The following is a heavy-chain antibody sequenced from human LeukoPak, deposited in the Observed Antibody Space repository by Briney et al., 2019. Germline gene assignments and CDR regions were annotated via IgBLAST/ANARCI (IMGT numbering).Heavy chain of an antibody. CDR2: IYTRGST. J-gene: IGHJ5*02. CDR3: AREPSLGVSRPRWFDP. D-gene: IGHD6-6*01. CDR1: GGSISSYY. Sequence: SETLSVTCTVSGGSISSYYWGWLRQPAGKGLEWIGRIYTRGSTNYNPSLTRRVTMSVDTSKNQLSLKLNSVTAADTAVYFCAREPSLGVSRPRWFDPWGQGILVTVSS. V-gene: IGHV4-4*07.